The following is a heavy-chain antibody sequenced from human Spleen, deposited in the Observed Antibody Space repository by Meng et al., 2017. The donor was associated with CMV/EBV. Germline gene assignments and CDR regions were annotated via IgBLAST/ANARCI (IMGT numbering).Heavy chain of an antibody. CDR1: GYSFTSYW. V-gene: IGHV5-51*01. J-gene: IGHJ6*02. Sequence: GESLKISCKGSGYSFTSYWIGWVRQMPGKGLEWMGIIYPGDSDTRYSPSFQGQVTISADKSISTAYLQWSSLKASDTAMYYCARHNKIKSTSSYYGMDVWGQGTTVTVSS. D-gene: IGHD2-2*01. CDR2: IYPGDSDT. CDR3: ARHNKIKSTSSYYGMDV.